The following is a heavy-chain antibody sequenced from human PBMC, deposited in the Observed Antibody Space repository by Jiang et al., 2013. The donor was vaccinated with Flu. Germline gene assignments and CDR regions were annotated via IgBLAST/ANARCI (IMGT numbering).Heavy chain of an antibody. V-gene: IGHV1-3*01. CDR3: ARGSSHYYYYGMDV. D-gene: IGHD1-1*01. CDR2: INAGNGNT. J-gene: IGHJ6*02. Sequence: GAEVKKPGASVKVSCKASGYTFTSYAMHWVRQAPGQRLEWMGWINAGNGNTKYSQKFQGRVTITRDTSASTAYMELSSLRSEDTAVYYCARGSSHYYYYGMDVWGQGTTVTVSS. CDR1: GYTFTSYA.